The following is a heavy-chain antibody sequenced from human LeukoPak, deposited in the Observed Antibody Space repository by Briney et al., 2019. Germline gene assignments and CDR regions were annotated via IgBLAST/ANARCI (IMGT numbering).Heavy chain of an antibody. V-gene: IGHV3-30-3*01. J-gene: IGHJ4*02. CDR1: GFTLSRYA. CDR3: GRVRISSGSDYGYYFDY. D-gene: IGHD1-26*01. CDR2: ISYDGDNK. Sequence: GGSLRLSCTASGFTLSRYAMNWVRQAPGKGLEWVAVISYDGDNKYYADSVKGRFTISRDNSKNTLYLQMNSLRAEDMALYYCGRVRISSGSDYGYYFDYWGQGTLVTVSS.